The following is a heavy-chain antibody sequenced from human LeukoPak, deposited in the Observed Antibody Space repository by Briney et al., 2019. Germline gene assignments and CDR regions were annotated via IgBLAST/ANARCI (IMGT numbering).Heavy chain of an antibody. J-gene: IGHJ4*02. CDR1: GFTFSRNS. CDR2: ISSSSSTI. V-gene: IGHV3-48*02. Sequence: GGSLRLSCAASGFTFSRNSMNWVRQAPGKGLEWVSYISSSSSTIYYADSVKGRFTISRDNAKNSLYLQMNSLRDEDTAVYYCARDPQAALISGSLNDYWSQGTLVTVSA. CDR3: ARDPQAALISGSLNDY. D-gene: IGHD5-12*01.